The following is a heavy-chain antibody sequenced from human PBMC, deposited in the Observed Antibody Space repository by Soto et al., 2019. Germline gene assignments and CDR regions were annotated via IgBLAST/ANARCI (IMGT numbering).Heavy chain of an antibody. Sequence: EVQLLESGGGLVQPGGSLRLSCAASGFTFSTYAMSWVRQAPGKGLEWVSAISGSGGSTYYADSVKGRFTISRDNSKNTLYLQVNSLRAEDTGVSYCAKVYYNFWSGYDYWGQGALVTVSS. D-gene: IGHD3-3*01. J-gene: IGHJ4*02. CDR1: GFTFSTYA. CDR2: ISGSGGST. V-gene: IGHV3-23*01. CDR3: AKVYYNFWSGYDY.